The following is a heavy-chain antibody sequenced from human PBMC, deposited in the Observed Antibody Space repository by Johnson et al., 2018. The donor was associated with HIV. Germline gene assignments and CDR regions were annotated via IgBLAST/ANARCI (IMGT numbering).Heavy chain of an antibody. J-gene: IGHJ3*02. D-gene: IGHD6-13*01. CDR1: GFRFDDYG. CDR3: ARDQRHIAAAGPPDAFDI. V-gene: IGHV3-20*04. Sequence: EVQLVESGGGVVRPGGSLRLSCAVAGFRFDDYGMSWVRQAPGKGLEWISTINWNGGRTGYVDSLTGRFTISRDNAKNSLYLQMNSLRAEDTAFYYCARDQRHIAAAGPPDAFDIWGQGTMVTVSS. CDR2: INWNGGRT.